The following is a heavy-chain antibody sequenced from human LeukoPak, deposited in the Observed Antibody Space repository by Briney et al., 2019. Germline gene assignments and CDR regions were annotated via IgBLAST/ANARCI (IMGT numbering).Heavy chain of an antibody. CDR3: ARDSSLSGSYDIGGFDY. Sequence: GGSLRLSCAASGFTFSSYTMNWVRQAPGKGLEWVANIKQDGSEKYYVDSVKGRFTISRDNSKNTLYLQMNSLRAEDTAVYYCARDSSLSGSYDIGGFDYWGQGTLVTVSS. D-gene: IGHD1-26*01. CDR1: GFTFSSYT. V-gene: IGHV3-7*01. J-gene: IGHJ4*02. CDR2: IKQDGSEK.